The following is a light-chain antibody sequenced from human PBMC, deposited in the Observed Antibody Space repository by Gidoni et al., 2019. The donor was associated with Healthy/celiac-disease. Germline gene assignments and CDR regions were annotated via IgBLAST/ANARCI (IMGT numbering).Light chain of an antibody. V-gene: IGKV1-39*01. Sequence: DIQMTQSPSSLSASVGDRVTITCRASQSISSYLNWYQQKPGKAPKLLIYAASSLQSGVPSRFSGSGSVTDFTLTISSLQPEEFATYYCQQSYSTPWTVXXXTKVEIK. J-gene: IGKJ1*01. CDR3: QQSYSTPWT. CDR1: QSISSY. CDR2: AAS.